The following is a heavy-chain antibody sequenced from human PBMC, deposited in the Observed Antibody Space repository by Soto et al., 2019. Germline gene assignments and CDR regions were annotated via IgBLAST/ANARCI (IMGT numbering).Heavy chain of an antibody. CDR2: IGTAGDT. D-gene: IGHD3-3*01. CDR1: GFTFSSYD. V-gene: IGHV3-13*04. Sequence: EVQLVESGGGLVQPGGSLRLSCAASGFTFSSYDMHWVRQATGKGLEWVSAIGTAGDTYYPGSVKGRSTISREKAKNSLYLQMTSLRAGDTAVYYCARAILAWSLDPLGQGTLVTVSS. J-gene: IGHJ5*02. CDR3: ARAILAWSLDP.